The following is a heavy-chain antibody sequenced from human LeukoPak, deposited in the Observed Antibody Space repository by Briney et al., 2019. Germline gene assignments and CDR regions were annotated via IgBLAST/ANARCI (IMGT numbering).Heavy chain of an antibody. Sequence: GESLKSSCKGSGYSFTSYWISWVRQMPGKGLEWMGRIDPSDSYTNYSPSFQGHVTISADKSISTAYLQWSSLKASDTAMYYCARQIWFGELLPYYYYGMDVWGKGTTVTVSS. CDR1: GYSFTSYW. J-gene: IGHJ6*04. CDR3: ARQIWFGELLPYYYYGMDV. D-gene: IGHD3-10*01. V-gene: IGHV5-10-1*01. CDR2: IDPSDSYT.